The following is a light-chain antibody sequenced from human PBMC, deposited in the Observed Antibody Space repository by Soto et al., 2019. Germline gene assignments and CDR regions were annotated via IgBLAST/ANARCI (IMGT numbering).Light chain of an antibody. CDR3: SSYATTATRV. V-gene: IGLV2-14*01. J-gene: IGLJ2*01. CDR1: NTDIGAYNS. CDR2: DVS. Sequence: QSALTQPASVSRSPGQSITISCTGTNTDIGAYNSVSWYQQHPGKAPQLIIYDVSYRPSGISSRFSGSKSGNTASLTISGLQPDDEADYYCSSYATTATRVFGGGTKLTVL.